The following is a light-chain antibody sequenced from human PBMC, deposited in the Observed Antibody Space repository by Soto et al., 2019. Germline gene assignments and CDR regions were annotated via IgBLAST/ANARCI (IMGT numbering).Light chain of an antibody. CDR1: QSLLHSNGYNY. CDR3: MRAVPSPKA. V-gene: IGKV2-28*01. J-gene: IGKJ2*01. CDR2: FGS. Sequence: DIVMTQSPLSLPVTPGEPASISCRASQSLLHSNGYNYLDWYLQKPGQSQELLVYFGSNRASGVTASFSGSGTGKDFTLKFSRVEAVDVGVYYCMRAVPSPKAFGEGTKLEIK.